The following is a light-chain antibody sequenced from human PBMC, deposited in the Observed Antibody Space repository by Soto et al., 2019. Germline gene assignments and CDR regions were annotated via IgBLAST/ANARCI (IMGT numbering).Light chain of an antibody. CDR2: DAS. J-gene: IGKJ1*01. CDR1: QSISSW. Sequence: DILKTQAPSALSASVGDRVTITCRASQSISSWLAWYQQKPGKAPKLLIYDASSLESGVPSRFSGSGSGTEFTLTISSLQPDDFATYYCQQYNSYSTFGQGLKVDIK. CDR3: QQYNSYST. V-gene: IGKV1-5*01.